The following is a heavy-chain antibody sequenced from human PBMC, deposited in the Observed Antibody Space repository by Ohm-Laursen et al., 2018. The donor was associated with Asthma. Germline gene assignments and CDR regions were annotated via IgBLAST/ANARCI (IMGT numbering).Heavy chain of an antibody. Sequence: SLRLSCTASGFTFSDYYMSWVRQAPGKGLEWVSTISGSGGSTYYADSVKGRFTISRDNSKNTLYLQMNSLRAEDTAVYYCAKERLSDSSGYYRDYWGQGTLVTVSS. CDR2: ISGSGGST. CDR3: AKERLSDSSGYYRDY. V-gene: IGHV3-23*01. D-gene: IGHD3-22*01. J-gene: IGHJ4*02. CDR1: GFTFSDYY.